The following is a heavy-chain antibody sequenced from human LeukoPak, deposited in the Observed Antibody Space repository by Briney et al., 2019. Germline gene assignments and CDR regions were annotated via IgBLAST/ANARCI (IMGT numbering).Heavy chain of an antibody. J-gene: IGHJ4*02. CDR2: ISANDGNT. D-gene: IGHD3-10*01. V-gene: IGHV1-18*01. CDR3: ARESHVTREDY. Sequence: ASVKVSCKASGYTFTSYGVSWVRQAPGQGLEWMGWISANDGNTDYPQKLQGRVTMTTDTSTSTAYMELRSLRSDDTAVYYCARESHVTREDYWGQGTLVTVSS. CDR1: GYTFTSYG.